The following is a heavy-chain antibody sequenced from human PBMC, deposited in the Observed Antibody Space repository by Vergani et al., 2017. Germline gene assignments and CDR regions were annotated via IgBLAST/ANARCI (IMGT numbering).Heavy chain of an antibody. CDR2: IIPILGIA. D-gene: IGHD3-10*01. J-gene: IGHJ6*02. Sequence: QVQLVQSGAEVKKPGSSVKVSCKASGGTFSSYAISWVRQAPGQGLEWMGGIIPILGIANYAQKFQGRVTITADKSTSTAYMELSSLRSEDTAVYYCALAEGDYGSGSYLYYYYYGMDVWGQGTTVTVSS. V-gene: IGHV1-69*09. CDR1: GGTFSSYA. CDR3: ALAEGDYGSGSYLYYYYYGMDV.